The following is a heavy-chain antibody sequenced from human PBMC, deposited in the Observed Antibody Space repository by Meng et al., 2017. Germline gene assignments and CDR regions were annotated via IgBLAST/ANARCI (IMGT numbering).Heavy chain of an antibody. J-gene: IGHJ4*02. CDR2: ISSSSSYI. CDR3: ATNRDGYNYY. V-gene: IGHV3-21*01. CDR1: GFTFSSYS. D-gene: IGHD5-24*01. Sequence: EVQLVESGGGLVKPWGALRLSCAASGFTFSSYSMNWVRQAPGKGLEWVSSISSSSSYIYYADSVKGRFTISRDNAKNSLYLQMNSLRAEDTAVYYCATNRDGYNYYWGQGTLVTVSS.